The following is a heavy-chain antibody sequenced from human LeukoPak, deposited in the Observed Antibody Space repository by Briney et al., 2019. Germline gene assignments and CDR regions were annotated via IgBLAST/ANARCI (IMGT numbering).Heavy chain of an antibody. Sequence: GASVKVSCKASGYTFTSYGISWVRQAPGKGLEWVSIISGSGGSTYYADSVKGRFTFSRDNSKNTLYLQMNSLRAEDTAVYYCARVGYYYDSSGPARDAFDIWGQGTMVTVSS. CDR1: GYTFTSYG. J-gene: IGHJ3*02. V-gene: IGHV3-23*01. D-gene: IGHD3-22*01. CDR3: ARVGYYYDSSGPARDAFDI. CDR2: ISGSGGST.